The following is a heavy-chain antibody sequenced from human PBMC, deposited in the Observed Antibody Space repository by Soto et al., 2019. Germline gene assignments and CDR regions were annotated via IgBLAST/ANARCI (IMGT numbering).Heavy chain of an antibody. Sequence: QVQLVQSGAEVKKPGSSVKVSCKASGDTFSSYAISWVRQAPGQGLEWMGGIIPIFGTANYAQKFQGRVTITADESTSTAYMELSSLRSEDTAVYYCSIDVSGYRSRASPMDVWGQGTTVTVSS. D-gene: IGHD3-22*01. CDR2: IIPIFGTA. CDR3: SIDVSGYRSRASPMDV. J-gene: IGHJ6*02. CDR1: GDTFSSYA. V-gene: IGHV1-69*01.